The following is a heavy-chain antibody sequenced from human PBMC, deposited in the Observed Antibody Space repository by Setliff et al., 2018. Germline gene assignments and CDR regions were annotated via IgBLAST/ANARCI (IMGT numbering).Heavy chain of an antibody. CDR3: AREGGLQGATSYYYFYNYINV. J-gene: IGHJ6*03. D-gene: IGHD1-26*01. CDR2: INPKGGVT. V-gene: IGHV1-2*02. Sequence: GASVKVSCKTSGYTFTGYFIHWVRQAPRQGLEWLGWINPKGGVTSYAQSFQGRIAMTRDTSINTVYMELNSLTSDDAAVYFCAREGGLQGATSYYYFYNYINVWGKGTKVTVSS. CDR1: GYTFTGYF.